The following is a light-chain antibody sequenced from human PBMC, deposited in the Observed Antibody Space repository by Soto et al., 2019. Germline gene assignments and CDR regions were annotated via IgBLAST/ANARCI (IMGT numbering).Light chain of an antibody. V-gene: IGLV2-14*01. Sequence: QSALTQPASLSGSPGQSITISCTGSTSDVGAYNHVSWYQHHPGKAPKYMIYDVSNRPSGVSNRFSGSKSGNTASLTISGLQAEDEADYYCSSYTTSNTVLFGGGTKLTVL. CDR3: SSYTTSNTVL. CDR1: TSDVGAYNH. J-gene: IGLJ3*02. CDR2: DVS.